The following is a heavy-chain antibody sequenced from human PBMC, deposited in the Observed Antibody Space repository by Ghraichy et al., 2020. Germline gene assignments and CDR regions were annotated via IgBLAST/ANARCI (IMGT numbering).Heavy chain of an antibody. J-gene: IGHJ3*02. V-gene: IGHV5-51*01. CDR3: AGGYSSGWYEEHDAFDI. D-gene: IGHD6-19*01. Sequence: GESLNISCKGSGYSFTSYWIGWVRQMPGKGLEWMGIIYPGDSDTRYSPSFQGQVTISADKSISTAYLQWSSLKASDTAMYYCAGGYSSGWYEEHDAFDIWGQGTMVTVSS. CDR1: GYSFTSYW. CDR2: IYPGDSDT.